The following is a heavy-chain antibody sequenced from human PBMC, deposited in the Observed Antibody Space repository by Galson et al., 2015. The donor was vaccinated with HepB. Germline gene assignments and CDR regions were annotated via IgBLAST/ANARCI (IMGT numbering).Heavy chain of an antibody. Sequence: SLRLSCAASGFTFSDYYMSWIRQAPGKGLEWVSYISSSGSTIYYADSVKGRFTISRDNAKNSLYLQMNSLRAEDTAVYYCATGPSSPGWNYYYYYMDVWGKGTTVTVSS. CDR3: ATGPSSPGWNYYYYYMDV. CDR1: GFTFSDYY. J-gene: IGHJ6*03. D-gene: IGHD2-15*01. CDR2: ISSSGSTI. V-gene: IGHV3-11*01.